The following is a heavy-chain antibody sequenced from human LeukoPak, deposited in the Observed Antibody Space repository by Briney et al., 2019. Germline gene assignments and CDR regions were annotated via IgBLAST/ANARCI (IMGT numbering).Heavy chain of an antibody. Sequence: ASVKVSCKASGYTFTGYYMHWVRQAPGQGLEWMGWINPNSGGTNYAQKFQGRVTMTRDTSISTAYMELSSLRSDDTAVYYCARGYCSSTSCSNWFDPWGQGTLVTVSS. CDR1: GYTFTGYY. CDR2: INPNSGGT. CDR3: ARGYCSSTSCSNWFDP. J-gene: IGHJ5*02. D-gene: IGHD2-2*01. V-gene: IGHV1-2*02.